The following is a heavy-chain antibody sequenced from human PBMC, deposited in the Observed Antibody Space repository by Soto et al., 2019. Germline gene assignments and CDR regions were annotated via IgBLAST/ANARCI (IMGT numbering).Heavy chain of an antibody. D-gene: IGHD1-26*01. V-gene: IGHV3-23*01. Sequence: AGSLRLSCAASTFTFTGYAMSWVRQAPGKGLEWVSGISSSSDNTYYADSVKGRFTISRDNSKNTLYVQMNSVRAEDTAVYYCAKDLTYGATPGGALDIWGQGTKVTVSS. CDR1: TFTFTGYA. J-gene: IGHJ3*02. CDR3: AKDLTYGATPGGALDI. CDR2: ISSSSDNT.